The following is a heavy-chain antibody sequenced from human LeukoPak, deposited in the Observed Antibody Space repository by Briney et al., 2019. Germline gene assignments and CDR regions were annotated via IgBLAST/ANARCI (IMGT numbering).Heavy chain of an antibody. V-gene: IGHV3-21*01. Sequence: GGSLRLSCAASGFTFSSYSMNWVRQAPGKGLEWVSSISSSSSYIYYADSVKGRFTISRDNAKNSLYLQMNSLRAEDTAVYYCARDSSGYYGYYFDYWGQGTLVTVSS. J-gene: IGHJ4*02. D-gene: IGHD3-22*01. CDR1: GFTFSSYS. CDR2: ISSSSSYI. CDR3: ARDSSGYYGYYFDY.